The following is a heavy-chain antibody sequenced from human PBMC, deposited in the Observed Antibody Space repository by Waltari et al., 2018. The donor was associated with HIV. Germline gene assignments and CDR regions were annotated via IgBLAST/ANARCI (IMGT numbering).Heavy chain of an antibody. CDR1: GGSISSSNW. J-gene: IGHJ2*01. CDR2: LEHSGGT. Sequence: QVQLQESGPGLVKPSGTLSLTCAVSGGSISSSNWWSWVRQPPGTGLEWIGELEHSGGTNYNPSLKSRVNISVDKSKNQFSRKLSSGTAADTAVYYCARKRGGGGSVYWYFDLWGRGTLVTVSS. V-gene: IGHV4-4*02. D-gene: IGHD2-15*01. CDR3: ARKRGGGGSVYWYFDL.